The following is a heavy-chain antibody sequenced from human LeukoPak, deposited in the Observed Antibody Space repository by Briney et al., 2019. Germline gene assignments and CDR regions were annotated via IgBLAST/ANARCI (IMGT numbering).Heavy chain of an antibody. CDR2: ISGSGGST. D-gene: IGHD3-22*01. J-gene: IGHJ3*02. Sequence: PGGSLRLSCAASGFTFSSYAMSWVRQAPGRGLEGVSAISGSGGSTYYADSVKGRFTISRDNSKNTLYLQMNSLRAEDTAVYYCAKDRGDYYDSSDYYLDAFDIWGQGTMVTVSS. CDR3: AKDRGDYYDSSDYYLDAFDI. V-gene: IGHV3-23*01. CDR1: GFTFSSYA.